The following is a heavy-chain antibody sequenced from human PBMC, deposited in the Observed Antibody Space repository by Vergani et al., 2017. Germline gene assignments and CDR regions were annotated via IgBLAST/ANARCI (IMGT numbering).Heavy chain of an antibody. CDR1: GFTFSSYA. CDR3: AKVESIVVVTAHWPYFDY. V-gene: IGHV3-23*04. CDR2: ISGSGGST. J-gene: IGHJ4*02. D-gene: IGHD2-21*02. Sequence: VQLVESGGGLVQPGGSLRLSCAASGFTFSSYAMSWVRQAPGKGLEWVSAISGSGGSTYYADSVKGRFTISRDNSKNTLYLQMNSLRAEDTAVYYCAKVESIVVVTAHWPYFDYWGQGTLVTVSS.